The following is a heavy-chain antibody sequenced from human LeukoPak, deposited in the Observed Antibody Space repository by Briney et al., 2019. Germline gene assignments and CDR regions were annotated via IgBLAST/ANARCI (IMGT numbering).Heavy chain of an antibody. Sequence: ASVKVSCKASGYSFTSYYMHWVRQAPGQGLEWMGWISPNSGGTNYAQKFQGRVTMTRDTSISTAYMELSRLRSDDTAVYYCARVTYSSGWSDYWGQGTLVTVSS. V-gene: IGHV1-2*02. CDR3: ARVTYSSGWSDY. D-gene: IGHD6-19*01. CDR2: ISPNSGGT. CDR1: GYSFTSYY. J-gene: IGHJ4*02.